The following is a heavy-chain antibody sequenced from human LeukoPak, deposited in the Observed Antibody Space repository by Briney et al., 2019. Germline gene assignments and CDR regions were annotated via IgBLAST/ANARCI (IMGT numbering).Heavy chain of an antibody. CDR3: ARARYSYGPWYFDY. D-gene: IGHD5-18*01. Sequence: SETLSVTCTVSGGSISSYYWSWIRQPPGKGLEWIGYIYYSGSTNYNPSLKSRVTISVDTSKNQFSLKLSSVTAADTAVYYCARARYSYGPWYFDYWGQGTLVTVSS. CDR1: GGSISSYY. J-gene: IGHJ4*02. CDR2: IYYSGST. V-gene: IGHV4-59*01.